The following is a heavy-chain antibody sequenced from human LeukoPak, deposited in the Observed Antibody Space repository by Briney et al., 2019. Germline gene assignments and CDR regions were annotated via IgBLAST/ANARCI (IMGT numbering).Heavy chain of an antibody. D-gene: IGHD5-12*01. V-gene: IGHV4-59*01. J-gene: IGHJ4*02. CDR2: IYYGGST. Sequence: PSETLSLTCTVSGGSISSYYWTWIRQPPGKGLEWIGYIYYGGSTNYNPSLKSRVTISVDTSKNQFSLKLSSVTAADTAVYYCARGQVVATFWGQGTLVTVSS. CDR1: GGSISSYY. CDR3: ARGQVVATF.